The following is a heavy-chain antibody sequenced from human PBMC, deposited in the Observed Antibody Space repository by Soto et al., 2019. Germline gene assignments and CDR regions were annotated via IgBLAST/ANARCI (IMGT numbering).Heavy chain of an antibody. J-gene: IGHJ4*02. CDR3: ARGHRSSAKIFAS. CDR2: IKSKSAGGTT. CDR1: GFTFSNAW. D-gene: IGHD2-2*01. Sequence: EVQLVESGGGLVKPGGSVRLSCAASGFTFSNAWMSWVRQAPGKGLEWVGRIKSKSAGGTTEYDAPVKHRCTISRDDSQNTLYLPMTSLKIEATAVYSCARGHRSSAKIFASWGQGTLVTVSS. V-gene: IGHV3-15*01.